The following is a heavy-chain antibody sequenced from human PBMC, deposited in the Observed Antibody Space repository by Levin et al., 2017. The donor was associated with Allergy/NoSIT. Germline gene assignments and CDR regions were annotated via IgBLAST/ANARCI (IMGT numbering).Heavy chain of an antibody. CDR1: GGSISSYY. Sequence: NSGGSLRLSCSVSGGSISSYYWSWIRQPPGKGLEWIGHIYYSGSTKYNPSLKSRITISVDTSKNQFSLKLSSVTAADTAVYFCARDRVIPAAANQYYYYGMDVWGQGTTVTVSS. CDR3: ARDRVIPAAANQYYYYGMDV. J-gene: IGHJ6*02. V-gene: IGHV4-59*01. CDR2: IYYSGST. D-gene: IGHD6-13*01.